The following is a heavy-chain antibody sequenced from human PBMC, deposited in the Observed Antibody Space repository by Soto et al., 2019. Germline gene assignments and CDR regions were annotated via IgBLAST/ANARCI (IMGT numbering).Heavy chain of an antibody. CDR2: TYYRSKWYY. D-gene: IGHD2-21*02. CDR3: ARAFIGDSGPSAHNYGMDV. J-gene: IGHJ6*02. CDR1: GDSVSSIRAA. V-gene: IGHV6-1*01. Sequence: HTLSLTCAISGDSVSSIRAAWNWVRQSPSRGLEWLGRTYYRSKWYYDYAVSVRSRITINPDTSKNQFSLQLSSVTPDDTAVSYRARAFIGDSGPSAHNYGMDVWGQGTTATVS.